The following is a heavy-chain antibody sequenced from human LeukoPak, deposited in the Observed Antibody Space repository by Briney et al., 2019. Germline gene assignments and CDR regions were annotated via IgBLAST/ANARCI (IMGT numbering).Heavy chain of an antibody. Sequence: PGGSLRLSCAASGFAFSSYSMNWVRQAPGKGLEWVSSISSSSSYIYYADSVKGRFTISRDNAKNSLYLQMNSLRAEDTAVYYCAREASLGVGLDHWGQGTLVTVSS. CDR2: ISSSSSYI. CDR3: AREASLGVGLDH. V-gene: IGHV3-21*01. CDR1: GFAFSSYS. D-gene: IGHD3-10*01. J-gene: IGHJ5*02.